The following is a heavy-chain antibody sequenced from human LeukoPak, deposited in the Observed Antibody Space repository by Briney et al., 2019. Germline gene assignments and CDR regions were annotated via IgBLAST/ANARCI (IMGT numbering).Heavy chain of an antibody. Sequence: ASVKVSCKASGYTFTGYYMHWVRQAPGQGLEWMGWINPNSGGTNYAQKFQGRVTMTRDTSISTAYMELSRLRSDDTAVYYCARDLGYYYGSGSTYYMDVWGKGTTVTISS. D-gene: IGHD3-10*01. CDR2: INPNSGGT. V-gene: IGHV1-2*02. CDR1: GYTFTGYY. CDR3: ARDLGYYYGSGSTYYMDV. J-gene: IGHJ6*03.